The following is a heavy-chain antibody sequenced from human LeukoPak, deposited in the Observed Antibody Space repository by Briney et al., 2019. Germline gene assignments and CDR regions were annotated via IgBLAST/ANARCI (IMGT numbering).Heavy chain of an antibody. D-gene: IGHD5-18*01. CDR1: GFTFSSYT. CDR2: ISSGDSYI. CDR3: ARGLGSYAYSDAFDI. V-gene: IGHV3-21*01. Sequence: KTGGSLRLSCAASGFTFSSYTMNWVRQAPGKGLEWVSSISSGDSYIYYADSVKGRFTISRDNAENSLSLQMNSLRAEDTALYYCARGLGSYAYSDAFDIWGQGTMVTVSS. J-gene: IGHJ3*02.